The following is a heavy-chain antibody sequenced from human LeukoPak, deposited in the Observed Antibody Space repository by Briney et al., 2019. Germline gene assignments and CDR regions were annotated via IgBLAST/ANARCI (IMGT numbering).Heavy chain of an antibody. CDR2: IVRDGSGT. CDR1: GFTFSSYW. Sequence: PGGSLRLSCAASGFTFSSYWMHWVRQAPGKGLVWVSRIVRDGSGTTYADSVKGRFTISRDNAKNTLYLQMDSLRAEDTAVYYCARDPRDSIGYSSGYFDYWGQGALVTVSS. J-gene: IGHJ4*02. D-gene: IGHD6-19*01. V-gene: IGHV3-74*01. CDR3: ARDPRDSIGYSSGYFDY.